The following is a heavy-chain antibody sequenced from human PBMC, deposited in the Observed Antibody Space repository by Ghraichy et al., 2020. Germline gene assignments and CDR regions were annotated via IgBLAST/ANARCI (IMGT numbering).Heavy chain of an antibody. J-gene: IGHJ4*02. CDR2: VNFSGDNT. V-gene: IGHV3-23*01. CDR1: GFTYSTYA. Sequence: GGSLRLSCAASGFTYSTYAMTWVRQAPGKGLEWVSVVNFSGDNTYYADSVKGRFTISRDNSKNTLYLQMNSLRAEDTALYYCARAGGGNPVDYWGQGTLVTVSS. CDR3: ARAGGGNPVDY. D-gene: IGHD4-23*01.